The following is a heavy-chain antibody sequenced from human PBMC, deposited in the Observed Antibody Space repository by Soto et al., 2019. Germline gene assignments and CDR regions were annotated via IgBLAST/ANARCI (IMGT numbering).Heavy chain of an antibody. D-gene: IGHD3-10*01. CDR1: GGTFSSYA. Sequence: SVKVSCNASGGTFSSYAISWEQQPPGQGLEWRGGIISIFGTATYAQQFQGRVTITADKSTGTAYMELSSLRSEDTAVYYCASGSTWEDPTKLYMPLTPWGQGTLVPSPQ. CDR3: ASGSTWEDPTKLYMPLTP. V-gene: IGHV1-69*06. CDR2: IISIFGTA. J-gene: IGHJ5*02.